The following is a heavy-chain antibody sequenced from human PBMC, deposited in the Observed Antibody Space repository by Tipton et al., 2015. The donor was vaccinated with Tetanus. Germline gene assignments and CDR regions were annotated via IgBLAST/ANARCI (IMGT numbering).Heavy chain of an antibody. CDR1: GGSISGYY. CDR3: ARRIQVFGPAILDAFDL. V-gene: IGHV4-59*01. Sequence: GLVKPSETLSLTCTVAGGSISGYYWTWIRQPPGKGLEWIGYIYDNGTTSYSPSLKSRVIISVDKSKNQLSLKLGSVTAEGTAIYYCARRIQVFGPAILDAFDLWAQGTMVIVSS. CDR2: IYDNGTT. D-gene: IGHD3/OR15-3a*01. J-gene: IGHJ3*01.